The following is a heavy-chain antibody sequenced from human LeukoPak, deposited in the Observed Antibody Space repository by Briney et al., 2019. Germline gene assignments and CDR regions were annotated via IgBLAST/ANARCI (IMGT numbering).Heavy chain of an antibody. D-gene: IGHD6-19*01. CDR2: IYYSGST. CDR3: ARQLASSSGYYYYYGMDV. Sequence: SETLSLTCTVPGGCISSYYWSWIRQPPGKGLEWIGYIYYSGSTNYNPSLKSRVTISVDTSKNQFSLKLSFVTAADTAVYYCARQLASSSGYYYYYGMDVWGQGTTVTVSS. CDR1: GGCISSYY. V-gene: IGHV4-59*08. J-gene: IGHJ6*02.